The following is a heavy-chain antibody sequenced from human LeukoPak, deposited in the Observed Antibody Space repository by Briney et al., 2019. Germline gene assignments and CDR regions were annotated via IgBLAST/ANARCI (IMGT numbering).Heavy chain of an antibody. V-gene: IGHV3-30*18. J-gene: IGHJ4*02. D-gene: IGHD2-15*01. Sequence: GRSLRLSCAASGFTFSSYGMHWVRQGPGKGLEWVAVISYDGSNKYYADSVKGRFTISRDNSKNTLCLQMNSLRAEDTAVYYCAKQLGYCSDGSCYFPYWGQGTLVTVSS. CDR3: AKQLGYCSDGSCYFPY. CDR1: GFTFSSYG. CDR2: ISYDGSNK.